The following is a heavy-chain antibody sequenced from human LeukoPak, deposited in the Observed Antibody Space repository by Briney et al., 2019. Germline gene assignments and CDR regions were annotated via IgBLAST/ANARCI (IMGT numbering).Heavy chain of an antibody. CDR1: GGSISSYY. D-gene: IGHD6-25*01. J-gene: IGHJ3*02. Sequence: PSETLSFTCTVSGGSISSYYWSWIRQPPGKELEWIGYFHYSGTTNYNPSLKSRVTISVDTSKNQFSLKLRFVTAADTAVYYCARTYSSGAFDIWGQGTMVTVSS. CDR3: ARTYSSGAFDI. CDR2: FHYSGTT. V-gene: IGHV4-59*08.